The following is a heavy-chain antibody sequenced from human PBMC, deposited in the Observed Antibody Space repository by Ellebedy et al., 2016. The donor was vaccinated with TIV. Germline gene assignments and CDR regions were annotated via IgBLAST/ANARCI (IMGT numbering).Heavy chain of an antibody. Sequence: PGGSLRLSCGASGFTFSTYGMHWVRQAPGKGLEWVAVIWYDGSDEYYADSVRGRFSISKDNSKNTLFLQMNSLRVEDTAVYYCARDIWANGASAGHFDYWGQGTLVTVSS. CDR1: GFTFSTYG. J-gene: IGHJ4*02. CDR3: ARDIWANGASAGHFDY. V-gene: IGHV3-33*01. D-gene: IGHD6-13*01. CDR2: IWYDGSDE.